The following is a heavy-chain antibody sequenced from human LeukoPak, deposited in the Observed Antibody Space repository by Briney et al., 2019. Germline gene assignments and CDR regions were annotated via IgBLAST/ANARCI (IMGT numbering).Heavy chain of an antibody. CDR2: ISSSSSYI. Sequence: AGSLRLSCAASGFTFSSYSMNWVRQAPGKRLEWVSSISSSSSYIYYADSVKGRFTISRDNAKNSLYLQMNSLRAEDTAVYYCAREPQAMVRGTYDYWGQGTLVTVSS. CDR1: GFTFSSYS. J-gene: IGHJ4*02. D-gene: IGHD3-10*01. V-gene: IGHV3-21*01. CDR3: AREPQAMVRGTYDY.